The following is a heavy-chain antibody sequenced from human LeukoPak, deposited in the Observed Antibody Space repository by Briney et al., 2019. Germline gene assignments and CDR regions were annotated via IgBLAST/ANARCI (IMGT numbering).Heavy chain of an antibody. J-gene: IGHJ4*02. V-gene: IGHV3-21*04. CDR2: ISSSSSYI. D-gene: IGHD2-2*01. Sequence: PGGSLRLSCAASGFTFSTYNMNWVRQAPGKGLEWVSSISSSSSYIYYADSVKGRFTISRDNSKNTLYLQMNSLRAEDTAVYYCAKDRVVFGYFDYWGQGTLVTVSS. CDR1: GFTFSTYN. CDR3: AKDRVVFGYFDY.